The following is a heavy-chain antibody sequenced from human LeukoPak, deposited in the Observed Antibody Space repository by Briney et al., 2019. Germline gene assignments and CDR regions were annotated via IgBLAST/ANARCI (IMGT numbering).Heavy chain of an antibody. CDR2: IIPIFGTA. V-gene: IGHV1-69*05. D-gene: IGHD2-15*01. CDR3: ARDCSGGSCYFPTEEAY. J-gene: IGHJ4*02. CDR1: GGTFSSYA. Sequence: SVKVSCKASGGTFSSYAISWVRQAPGQGLEWRGRIIPIFGTANYAQKFQGRVTITTDESTSTAYMELSSLRSEDTAVYYCARDCSGGSCYFPTEEAYWGQGTLVTVSS.